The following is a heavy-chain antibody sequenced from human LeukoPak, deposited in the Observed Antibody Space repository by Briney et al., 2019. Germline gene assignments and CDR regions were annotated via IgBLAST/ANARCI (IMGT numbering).Heavy chain of an antibody. CDR1: GFTFSSYA. Sequence: GGSLRLSCAASGFTFSSYAMHWVRQAPGKGLEWVAVISYDGSNKYYADSVKGRFTISRDNSKNTLYLQMNSLRAEDTATYYCSISPDYWGQGTLVTVSS. CDR2: ISYDGSNK. J-gene: IGHJ4*02. V-gene: IGHV3-30-3*01. D-gene: IGHD2/OR15-2a*01. CDR3: SISPDY.